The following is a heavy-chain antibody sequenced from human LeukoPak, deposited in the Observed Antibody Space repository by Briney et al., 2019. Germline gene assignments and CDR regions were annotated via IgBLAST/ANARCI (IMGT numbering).Heavy chain of an antibody. CDR1: GGIFSSYA. CDR2: MNPNCGNT. CDR3: ARGGTYYDILTGRSRTNWFDP. J-gene: IGHJ5*02. Sequence: ASVKVSCKASGGIFSSYAINWVRPATGQGLEWMGWMNPNCGNTGYAQKFQGRVTMTRNTSISTAYMELSSLRYEDTAVYCCARGGTYYDILTGRSRTNWFDPWGQGTLVTVSS. V-gene: IGHV1-8*02. D-gene: IGHD3-9*01.